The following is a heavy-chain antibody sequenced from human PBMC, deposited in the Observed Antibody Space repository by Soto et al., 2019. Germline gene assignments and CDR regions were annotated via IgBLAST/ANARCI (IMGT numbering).Heavy chain of an antibody. Sequence: TLSLTCTVSGGSISSGGYYWSWIRQHPGKGLEWIGYIYYSGSTYYNPSLKSRVTISVDTSKNQFSLKLSSVTAADTAVYYCARDYDYYDSSGPLDWGQGTLVTVSS. CDR3: ARDYDYYDSSGPLD. CDR1: GGSISSGGYY. CDR2: IYYSGST. D-gene: IGHD3-22*01. V-gene: IGHV4-31*02. J-gene: IGHJ4*02.